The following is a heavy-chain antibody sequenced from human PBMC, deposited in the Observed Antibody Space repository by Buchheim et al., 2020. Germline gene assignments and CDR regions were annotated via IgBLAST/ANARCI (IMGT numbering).Heavy chain of an antibody. CDR3: AKFWGSSSTGASFDY. Sequence: QVQLVESGGGVVQPGRSLRLSCAASGFTFSSYGMHWVRQAPGKGLEWVAVISYDGSNKYYADSVKGRFTISRDNSKNTLYLQMNSLRAEDTAVYYCAKFWGSSSTGASFDYWGQGTL. J-gene: IGHJ4*02. D-gene: IGHD6-13*01. CDR2: ISYDGSNK. CDR1: GFTFSSYG. V-gene: IGHV3-30*18.